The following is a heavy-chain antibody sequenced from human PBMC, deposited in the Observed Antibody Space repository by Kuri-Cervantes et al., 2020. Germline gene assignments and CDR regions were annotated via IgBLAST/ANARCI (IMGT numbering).Heavy chain of an antibody. CDR1: GYSISSGYY. Sequence: SETLSLTCAVSGYSISSGYYWGWIRQPPGKGLEWIGSIYHSGSTYYNPSLKSRVTISVDTSKNQFSLKLSSVTAADTAVYYCARGGEITGIGYWGQGTLVTVSS. CDR2: IYHSGST. J-gene: IGHJ4*02. CDR3: ARGGEITGIGY. D-gene: IGHD2-8*02. V-gene: IGHV4-38-2*01.